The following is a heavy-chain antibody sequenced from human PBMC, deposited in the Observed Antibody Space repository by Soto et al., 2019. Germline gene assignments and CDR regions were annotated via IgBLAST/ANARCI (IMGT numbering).Heavy chain of an antibody. V-gene: IGHV4-31*03. Sequence: QVQLQESGPGLVKPSQTLSLTCTVSGGSISSGGYYWSWIRQHPGKGLEWIGYIYYSGSTYYNPSLKSRVTITVDTSKNQFSLKLSSVTAADTAVYYCAREEVVPAAMPGHYYYYMDVWGKGTTVTVSS. D-gene: IGHD2-2*01. CDR1: GGSISSGGYY. CDR2: IYYSGST. CDR3: AREEVVPAAMPGHYYYYMDV. J-gene: IGHJ6*03.